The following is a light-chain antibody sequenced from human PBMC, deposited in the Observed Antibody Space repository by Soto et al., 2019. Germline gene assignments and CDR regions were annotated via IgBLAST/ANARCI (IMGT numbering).Light chain of an antibody. Sequence: QSALTQPASVSGAPGQSITISCTGNRSDVGGRNYVSWYQQHPGKAPKLMIYEVSNRPSGVSSRFSGSKSGNTASLAISGLQAEDEAIYYCSSYTAITTLVLFGGGTQLTVL. CDR1: RSDVGGRNY. J-gene: IGLJ7*01. CDR2: EVS. CDR3: SSYTAITTLVL. V-gene: IGLV2-14*01.